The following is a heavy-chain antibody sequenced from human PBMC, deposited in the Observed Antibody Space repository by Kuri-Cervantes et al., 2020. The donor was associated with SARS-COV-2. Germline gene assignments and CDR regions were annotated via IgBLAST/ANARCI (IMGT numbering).Heavy chain of an antibody. J-gene: IGHJ6*02. Sequence: SETLSLTCTVSGGSISSYYWSWIRQPPGKGLEWIGYIYYSGSTNYNPSLKSRVTISVDTSKNQFSLKLSSVTAADTAVYYCAGSSGWYTYYYYGMDVRGQGTTVTVSS. V-gene: IGHV4-59*01. CDR3: AGSSGWYTYYYYGMDV. CDR2: IYYSGST. D-gene: IGHD6-19*01. CDR1: GGSISSYY.